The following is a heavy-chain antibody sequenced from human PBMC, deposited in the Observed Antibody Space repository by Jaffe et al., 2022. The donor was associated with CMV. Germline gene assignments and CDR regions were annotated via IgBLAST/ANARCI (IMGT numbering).Heavy chain of an antibody. V-gene: IGHV3-53*01. CDR2: IIGDGST. J-gene: IGHJ4*02. CDR3: ARGFTTSSNFDS. D-gene: IGHD6-6*01. Sequence: EVQLVDSGGGLIQPGGSLRLSCAASGFIVSSYYMTWVRQAPGKGLEWVSNIIGDGSTFYADSVKGRFTVFRDDSKNTLYLQMNSLRAEDTAVYFCARGFTTSSNFDSWGQGTLVTVSS. CDR1: GFIVSSYY.